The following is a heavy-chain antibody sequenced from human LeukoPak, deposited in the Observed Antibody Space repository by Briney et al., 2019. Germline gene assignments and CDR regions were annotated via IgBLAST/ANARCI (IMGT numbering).Heavy chain of an antibody. J-gene: IGHJ4*02. D-gene: IGHD3-9*01. Sequence: PGVSLRLSCAASGFTVSSNYMNWVPQAPGKGPEWVSVFYSGGSTNYTDSVEGRFTVSRDNAMNSLYLQMNSLRDEDTAVYYCAGDRYSFWGQGTLVTVSS. CDR2: FYSGGST. CDR1: GFTVSSNY. V-gene: IGHV3-53*01. CDR3: AGDRYSF.